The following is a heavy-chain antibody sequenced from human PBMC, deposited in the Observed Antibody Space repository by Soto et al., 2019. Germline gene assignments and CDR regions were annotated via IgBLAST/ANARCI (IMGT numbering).Heavy chain of an antibody. V-gene: IGHV3-33*08. CDR3: ARGDSSLDY. CDR1: GFTFSNYG. J-gene: IGHJ4*02. Sequence: QVQLVESGGGVVQPGRSLRLSCAASGFTFSNYGMNWVRQAPGKGLEWVAVIWYDGSNKYYADSVKGRFTISRDNSKNTLYLQMNSLRAEDTAVYYCARGDSSLDYWGQGTLVTVSS. CDR2: IWYDGSNK.